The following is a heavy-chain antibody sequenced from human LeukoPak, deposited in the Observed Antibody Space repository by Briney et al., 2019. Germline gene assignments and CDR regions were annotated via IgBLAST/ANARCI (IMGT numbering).Heavy chain of an antibody. D-gene: IGHD6-13*01. CDR3: ARDAIAAAGRNNWFDP. V-gene: IGHV1-69*05. J-gene: IGHJ5*02. CDR2: IIPIFGTA. CDR1: GGTFSSYA. Sequence: SVKVSCKASGGTFSSYAISWVRQAPGQGLEWMGGIIPIFGTANYAQKFQGRVTITRDTSASTAYMELSSLRSEDTAVYYCARDAIAAAGRNNWFDPWGQGTLVTVSS.